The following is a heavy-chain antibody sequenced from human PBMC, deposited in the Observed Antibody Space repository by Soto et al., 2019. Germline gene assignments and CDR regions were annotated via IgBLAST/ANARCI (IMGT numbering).Heavy chain of an antibody. CDR2: ISAYNGNT. CDR3: ARDFEGFDWPPGDP. D-gene: IGHD3-9*01. CDR1: GYTFTSYG. V-gene: IGHV1-18*01. J-gene: IGHJ5*02. Sequence: ASVKFSCKASGYTFTSYGISWVRQAPGQGLEWMGWISAYNGNTNYAQKLQGRVTMTTDTSTSTAYMELRSLRSDDTAVYYCARDFEGFDWPPGDPWGQGTLVTVSS.